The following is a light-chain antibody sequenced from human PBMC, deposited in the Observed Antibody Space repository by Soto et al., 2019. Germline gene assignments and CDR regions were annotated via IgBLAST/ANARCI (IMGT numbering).Light chain of an antibody. V-gene: IGLV2-18*02. Sequence: QSALTQPPSVSGSPGQSVAISCTGTSSDIGYYNRVSWYQQPPGTAPKLLIYEVTNRPSGVPNRFSASKSGNTASLTISGLQAEDEDDYYCSSLTTSTTYVFGTGTQLTVL. CDR2: EVT. J-gene: IGLJ1*01. CDR3: SSLTTSTTYV. CDR1: SSDIGYYNR.